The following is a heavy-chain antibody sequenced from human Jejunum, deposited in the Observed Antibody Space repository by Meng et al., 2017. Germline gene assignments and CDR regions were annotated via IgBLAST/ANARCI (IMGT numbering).Heavy chain of an antibody. V-gene: IGHV3-48*03. CDR2: ISNTGNTI. CDR1: GLIFNSYE. J-gene: IGHJ4*02. CDR3: ARGDMVRGVNIRVCDL. D-gene: IGHD3-10*01. Sequence: GEFLKISCAASGLIFNSYEMNWVRQAPGKGLEWVSYISNTGNTIYYADSVKGRFSISRDNAKNSLYLELNSLRAEDTAVYYCARGDMVRGVNIRVCDLWGQGQLVTVSS.